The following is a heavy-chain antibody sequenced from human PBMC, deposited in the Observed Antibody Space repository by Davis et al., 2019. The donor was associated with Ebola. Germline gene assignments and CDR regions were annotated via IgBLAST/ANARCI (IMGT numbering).Heavy chain of an antibody. CDR1: AFNFGSYG. V-gene: IGHV3-30*03. CDR3: ARESCPNSGPYCTYFEV. D-gene: IGHD3-10*01. J-gene: IGHJ4*02. CDR2: MSYHESHT. Sequence: GESLKISCAAIAFNFGSYGMHWVRQAPGKGLEWVASMSYHESHTSYIDSVRGRFTISRDNSKHTVYLQMNSLRAEDTAVYFCARESCPNSGPYCTYFEVWGQGTQVTVSS.